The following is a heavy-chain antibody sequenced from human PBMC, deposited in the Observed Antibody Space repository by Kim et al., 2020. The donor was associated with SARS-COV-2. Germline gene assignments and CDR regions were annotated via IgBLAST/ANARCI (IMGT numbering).Heavy chain of an antibody. D-gene: IGHD3-9*01. V-gene: IGHV3-23*01. CDR1: GFTFSSYA. CDR3: SKDWGDFYYDILTGYSSRGYYYGMDV. Sequence: GGSLRLSCAASGFTFSSYAMSWVRQAPGKGLEWVSAISGSGGSTYYADSVKGRFTISRDNSKNTLYLQMNSLRAEDTAVYYCSKDWGDFYYDILTGYSSRGYYYGMDVWGQGTTVTVSS. CDR2: ISGSGGST. J-gene: IGHJ6*02.